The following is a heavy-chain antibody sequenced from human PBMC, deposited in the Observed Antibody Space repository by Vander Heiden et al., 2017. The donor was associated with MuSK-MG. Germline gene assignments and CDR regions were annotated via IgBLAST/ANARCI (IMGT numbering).Heavy chain of an antibody. V-gene: IGHV3-23*04. Sequence: EGQLVESGGRMVQPGGSLRLSCAASGVTLNNYAMNWVRQAPGRGLEWVSTISESGHSTYYTDSVKGRFTFSRDDAKNTVYLQMNGLRADDTAVYYCARDGPSGSNYYDDYWGQGTLVTVSA. J-gene: IGHJ4*02. CDR3: ARDGPSGSNYYDDY. CDR2: ISESGHST. CDR1: GVTLNNYA. D-gene: IGHD3-22*01.